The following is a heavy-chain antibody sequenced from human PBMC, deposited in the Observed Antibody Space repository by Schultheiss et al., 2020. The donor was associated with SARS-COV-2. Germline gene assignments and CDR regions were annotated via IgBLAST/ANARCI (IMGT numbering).Heavy chain of an antibody. Sequence: SETLSLTCTVSGGSISSYYWSWIRQPPGKGLEWIGYIYHSGSTYYNPSLKSRVTISVDRSKNQFSLKLSSVTAADTAVYYCARGADIVVVPAALPAFDIWGQGTMVIVSS. CDR3: ARGADIVVVPAALPAFDI. CDR2: IYHSGST. V-gene: IGHV4-59*12. D-gene: IGHD2-2*01. J-gene: IGHJ3*02. CDR1: GGSISSYY.